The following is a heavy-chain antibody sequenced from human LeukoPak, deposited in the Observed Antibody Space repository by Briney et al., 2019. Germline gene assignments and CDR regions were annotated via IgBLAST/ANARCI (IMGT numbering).Heavy chain of an antibody. CDR3: ARRVKGIAAAYFDY. V-gene: IGHV4-34*01. Sequence: SETLSLTCAVYGGSFGGYYWSWIRQPPGKGLEWIGEINHSGSTNYNPSLKSRVTISVDTSKNQFSLKLSSVTAADTAVYYCARRVKGIAAAYFDYWGQGTLVTVSS. CDR1: GGSFGGYY. J-gene: IGHJ4*02. CDR2: INHSGST. D-gene: IGHD6-13*01.